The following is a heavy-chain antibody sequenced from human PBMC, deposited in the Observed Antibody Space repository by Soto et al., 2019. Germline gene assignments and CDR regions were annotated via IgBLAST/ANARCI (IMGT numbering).Heavy chain of an antibody. Sequence: PGESLKISYKGSGYTFTNYWIGWVRQMPGKGPEWMGIIYPGDSDTKYNPSFQGQVTISADKSITTTYLQWSSLKASDTAIYYCAASIFYYGMDVWGQGTTVTVS. J-gene: IGHJ6*02. CDR3: AASIFYYGMDV. CDR2: IYPGDSDT. V-gene: IGHV5-51*01. CDR1: GYTFTNYW.